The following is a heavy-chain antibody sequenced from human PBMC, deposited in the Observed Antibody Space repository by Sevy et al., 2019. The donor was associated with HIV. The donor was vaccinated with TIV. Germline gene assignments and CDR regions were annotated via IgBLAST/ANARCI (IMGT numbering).Heavy chain of an antibody. Sequence: GGSLRLSCAASGFTFDDYAMHWVRQAPGKGLEWVSLVSWDGGTSYYEDSVKGRFTVSRDNRKNSLNLQMNRLRAEDTGMYYCAKDLQGTGTQSALDYWGQGTLVTVSS. J-gene: IGHJ4*02. V-gene: IGHV3-43D*03. CDR2: VSWDGGTS. CDR3: AKDLQGTGTQSALDY. D-gene: IGHD3-10*01. CDR1: GFTFDDYA.